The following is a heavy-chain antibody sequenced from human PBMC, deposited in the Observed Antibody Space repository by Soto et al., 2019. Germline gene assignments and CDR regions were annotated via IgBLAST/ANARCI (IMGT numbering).Heavy chain of an antibody. CDR3: ARLPGYSTGWTPFDF. CDR2: INSDGSTT. J-gene: IGHJ4*02. D-gene: IGHD6-19*01. V-gene: IGHV3-74*01. Sequence: GGSLRLSCAASGLTFSNYWMHWVRQAPGKGLVWVSRINSDGSTTSHADSVKGRFTISRDNAKNTLYLQMNSLRAEDTAVYYCARLPGYSTGWTPFDFWGQGTQVTVSS. CDR1: GLTFSNYW.